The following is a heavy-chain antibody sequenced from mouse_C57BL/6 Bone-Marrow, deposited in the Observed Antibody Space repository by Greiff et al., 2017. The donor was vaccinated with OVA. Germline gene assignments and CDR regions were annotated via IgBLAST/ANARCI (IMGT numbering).Heavy chain of an antibody. CDR2: ISYDGSN. D-gene: IGHD2-1*01. V-gene: IGHV3-6*01. CDR3: ARDFDGNYWYFDV. Sequence: EVQLQQSGPGLVKPSQSLSLTCSVTGYSITSGYYWNWIRQFPGNKLEWMGYISYDGSNNYNPSLKNRISITRDTSKNQFFLKLNSVTTEDTATYYCARDFDGNYWYFDVWGTGTTVTVSS. CDR1: GYSITSGYY. J-gene: IGHJ1*03.